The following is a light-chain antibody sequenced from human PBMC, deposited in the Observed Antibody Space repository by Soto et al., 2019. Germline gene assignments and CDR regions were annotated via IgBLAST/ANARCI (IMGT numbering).Light chain of an antibody. CDR2: TNN. Sequence: QSVLTQPPSASGTPGQRVIISCSGSGSNIGTYSVNWYQQFPGTAPKLLIYTNNQRPSGVPDRFSGSKSGTSASLAISGLQSEDEADYHCGTWDDSLNGLFVFGTGTKVTVL. CDR3: GTWDDSLNGLFV. V-gene: IGLV1-44*01. CDR1: GSNIGTYS. J-gene: IGLJ1*01.